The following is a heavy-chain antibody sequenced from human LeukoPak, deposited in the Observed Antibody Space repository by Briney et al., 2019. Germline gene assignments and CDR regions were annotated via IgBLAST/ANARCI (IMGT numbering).Heavy chain of an antibody. Sequence: SEILSLTCTVSGGSISGRPYYWGWIRQPPGKGLEWIGSAYYTGNTYYNSSLKSRVTISLDTSKNQFSLKLNSVTAADTAVYYCARGAYFDSWGRGTLFTVSS. J-gene: IGHJ4*02. CDR1: GGSISGRPYY. CDR3: ARGAYFDS. V-gene: IGHV4-39*07. D-gene: IGHD3-16*01. CDR2: AYYTGNT.